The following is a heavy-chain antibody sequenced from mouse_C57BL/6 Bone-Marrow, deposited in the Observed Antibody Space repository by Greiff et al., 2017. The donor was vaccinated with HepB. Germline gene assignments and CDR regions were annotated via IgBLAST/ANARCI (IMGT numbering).Heavy chain of an antibody. CDR1: GYTFTDYY. D-gene: IGHD2-3*01. Sequence: VQLQQSGPELVKPGASVKISCKASGYTFTDYYMNWVKQSHGKSLEWIGDINPNNGGTSYNQKFKGKATLTVDKSASTAYMELSSLTSEDSAVYYCARRRDGYPYDWGQGTTLTVSS. V-gene: IGHV1-26*01. CDR3: ARRRDGYPYD. J-gene: IGHJ2*01. CDR2: INPNNGGT.